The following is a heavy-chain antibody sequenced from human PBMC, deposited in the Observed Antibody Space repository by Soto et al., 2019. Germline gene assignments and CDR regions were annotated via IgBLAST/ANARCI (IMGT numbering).Heavy chain of an antibody. J-gene: IGHJ4*02. CDR1: GGSISSSSYY. CDR2: IYYSGST. V-gene: IGHV4-39*01. D-gene: IGHD3-3*01. Sequence: QLQLQESGPGLVKPSETLSLTCTVSGGSISSSSYYWGWIRQPPGKGLEWIGSIYYSGSTYYNPSLKSRVTISVDTSKNQFSLKLSSVTAADTAVYYCARHRNVNHYDFWSGSSDFDYWGQGTLVTVSS. CDR3: ARHRNVNHYDFWSGSSDFDY.